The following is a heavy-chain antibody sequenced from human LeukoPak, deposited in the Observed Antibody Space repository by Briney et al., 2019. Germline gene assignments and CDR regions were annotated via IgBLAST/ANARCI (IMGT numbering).Heavy chain of an antibody. Sequence: SETLSLTCTVSGGSISSSSYNWGWIRQPPGKGLEWIGSIYYSGSTYYNPFLKSRVTISVDTSKNQFSLKLSSVTAADTAVYYCARQSWGIRGVPVWFDPWGQGTLVTVSS. D-gene: IGHD3-10*01. J-gene: IGHJ5*02. V-gene: IGHV4-39*01. CDR2: IYYSGST. CDR1: GGSISSSSYN. CDR3: ARQSWGIRGVPVWFDP.